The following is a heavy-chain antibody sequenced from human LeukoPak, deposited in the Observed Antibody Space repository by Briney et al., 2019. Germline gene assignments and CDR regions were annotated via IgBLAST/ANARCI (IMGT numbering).Heavy chain of an antibody. J-gene: IGHJ4*02. Sequence: PGGSLRLSCAASGFSFSGHWMHWARQLPGKGLVWVSRTSPTGSTTSYADSVKGRFTVSRDNAKNTLYLQVNNLRAEDTAVYYCARGPSSNWSGLDFWGQGTLLTVSS. D-gene: IGHD6-13*01. CDR2: TSPTGSTT. V-gene: IGHV3-74*01. CDR1: GFSFSGHW. CDR3: ARGPSSNWSGLDF.